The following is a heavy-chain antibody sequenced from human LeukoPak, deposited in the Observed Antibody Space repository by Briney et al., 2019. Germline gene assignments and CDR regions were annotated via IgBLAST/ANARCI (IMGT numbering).Heavy chain of an antibody. CDR1: GFTFSSYA. CDR2: ISYDGSNK. CDR3: ARDPDDYGDYLPSFDF. Sequence: GGSLRLSCAASGFTFSSYAMHWVRQAPGKGLEWVAVISYDGSNKYYADSVKGRFTISRDNSKNTLYLQMNSLRAEDTAVYYCARDPDDYGDYLPSFDFWGQGTLVTVSS. J-gene: IGHJ4*02. V-gene: IGHV3-30-3*01. D-gene: IGHD4-17*01.